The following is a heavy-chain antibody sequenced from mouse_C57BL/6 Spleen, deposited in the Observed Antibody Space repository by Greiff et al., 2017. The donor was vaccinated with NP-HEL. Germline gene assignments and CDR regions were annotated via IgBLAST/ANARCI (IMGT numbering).Heavy chain of an antibody. Sequence: QVQLQQPGAELVMPGASVKLSCKASGYTFTSYWMHWVKQRPGQGLEWIGEIDPSDSYTNYNQKFKGKSTLTVDKSSSTAYMQLSSLTSEDSAVYYCARSGYGYDEAWFAYWGQGTLVTVSA. CDR3: ARSGYGYDEAWFAY. D-gene: IGHD2-2*01. CDR1: GYTFTSYW. V-gene: IGHV1-69*01. CDR2: IDPSDSYT. J-gene: IGHJ3*01.